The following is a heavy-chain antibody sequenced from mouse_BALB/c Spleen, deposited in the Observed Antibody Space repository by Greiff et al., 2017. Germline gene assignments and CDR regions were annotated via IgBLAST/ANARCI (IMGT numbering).Heavy chain of an antibody. J-gene: IGHJ4*01. CDR1: GYSITSDYA. Sequence: EVQLQESGPGLVKPSQSLSLTCTVTGYSITSDYAWNWIRQFPGNKLEWMGYISYSGSTSYNPSLKSRISITRDTSKNQFFLQLNSVTTEDTATYYCARGGNYVPYAMDYWGQGTSVTVSS. D-gene: IGHD2-1*01. CDR3: ARGGNYVPYAMDY. CDR2: ISYSGST. V-gene: IGHV3-2*02.